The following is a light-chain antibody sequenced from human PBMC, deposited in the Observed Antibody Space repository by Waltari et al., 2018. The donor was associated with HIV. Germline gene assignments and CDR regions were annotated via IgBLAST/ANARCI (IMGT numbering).Light chain of an antibody. Sequence: QSALTQPASVSGSPGQSITISCTGPSIDVGGYNSVPWYQQHPGKAPKLMIYEVSNRPSGVSNRFSGSKSGNTASLTISGLQAEDEADYYCSSYTSSSTRVFGGGTNLTVL. CDR1: SIDVGGYNS. CDR2: EVS. V-gene: IGLV2-14*01. J-gene: IGLJ3*02. CDR3: SSYTSSSTRV.